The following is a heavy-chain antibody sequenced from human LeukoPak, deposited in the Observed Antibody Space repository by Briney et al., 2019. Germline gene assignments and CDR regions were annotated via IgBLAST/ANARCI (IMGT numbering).Heavy chain of an antibody. D-gene: IGHD3-16*01. V-gene: IGHV4-30-2*01. CDR3: ARDSPDDYFDY. CDR1: GGSISSGGYS. J-gene: IGHJ4*02. CDR2: IYHSGST. Sequence: SETLSLTCAVSGGSISSGGYSWSWIRQPPGKGLEWIGYIYHSGSTYYNPSLKSRVTISVDRSKNQFSLKLSSVSAADTAVYYCARDSPDDYFDYWGQGTLVTVSS.